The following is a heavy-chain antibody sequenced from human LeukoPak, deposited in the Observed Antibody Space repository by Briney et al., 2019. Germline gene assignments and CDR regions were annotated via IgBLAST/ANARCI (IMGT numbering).Heavy chain of an antibody. CDR3: AKGSAAGRPYYDY. Sequence: GGSLRLSCAASGFTFSSYAMSWVRQAPGKGLEWVSAISGSGASTYYADSVKGRFTISRDNSKNTLYLQMNSLRAEDAAVYFCAKGSAAGRPYYDYWGQGTLVTVSS. CDR1: GFTFSSYA. V-gene: IGHV3-23*01. CDR2: ISGSGAST. D-gene: IGHD6-25*01. J-gene: IGHJ4*02.